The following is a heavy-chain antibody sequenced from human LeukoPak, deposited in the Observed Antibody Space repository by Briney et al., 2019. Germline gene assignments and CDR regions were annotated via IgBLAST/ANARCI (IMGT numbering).Heavy chain of an antibody. CDR2: IYYGRST. CDR3: ARAGSGGYYYGMDV. D-gene: IGHD6-19*01. Sequence: SETLSLTCTVSGGSISSYYWSWIRQPPGKGLEWSGYIYYGRSTNYNPSLKSRVTISVDTSNNQFSLKLSSVTAADTAVYYCARAGSGGYYYGMDVWGQGTTVTVSS. J-gene: IGHJ6*02. V-gene: IGHV4-59*01. CDR1: GGSISSYY.